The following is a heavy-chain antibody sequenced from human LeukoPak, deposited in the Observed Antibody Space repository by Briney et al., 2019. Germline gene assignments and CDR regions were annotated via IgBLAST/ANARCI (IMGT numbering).Heavy chain of an antibody. J-gene: IGHJ4*02. CDR2: ISSSGSTI. Sequence: QPGGSLRLSCAASGFTFSSYEMNWVRQAPGKGLEWVSYISSSGSTIYYADSVKGRFTISRDNSKNTLYLQMNSLRAEDTAVYYCAREVRYCSGGSCYAYFDYWGQGTLVTVSS. D-gene: IGHD2-15*01. CDR3: AREVRYCSGGSCYAYFDY. CDR1: GFTFSSYE. V-gene: IGHV3-48*03.